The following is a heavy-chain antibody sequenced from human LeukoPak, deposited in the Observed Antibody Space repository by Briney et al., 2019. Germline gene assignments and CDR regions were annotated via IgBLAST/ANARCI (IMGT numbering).Heavy chain of an antibody. CDR2: ISYDGSNK. CDR3: AKNSQQWLVRRYYFDY. J-gene: IGHJ4*02. D-gene: IGHD6-19*01. V-gene: IGHV3-30*18. Sequence: GGSLRLSCAASGFTFSSYGMHWVRQAPGKGLEWVAVISYDGSNKYYADSVKGRFTISRDNSKNTLYLQMNSLRAEDTAVYYCAKNSQQWLVRRYYFDYWGQGTLVTVSS. CDR1: GFTFSSYG.